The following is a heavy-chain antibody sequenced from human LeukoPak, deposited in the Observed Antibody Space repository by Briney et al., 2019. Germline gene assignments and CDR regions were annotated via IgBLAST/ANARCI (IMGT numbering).Heavy chain of an antibody. CDR3: AREDTVAGSSSLGY. CDR2: ISSDGGTQ. D-gene: IGHD6-6*01. Sequence: GRSLRLSCAASGFSFSTYGMHWVRQAPGEGLEWVAVISSDGGTQYYADSVKGRFTISRDNAKNSLYLQMNSLRAEDTAVYYCAREDTVAGSSSLGYWGQGTLVTVSS. J-gene: IGHJ4*02. V-gene: IGHV3-30*03. CDR1: GFSFSTYG.